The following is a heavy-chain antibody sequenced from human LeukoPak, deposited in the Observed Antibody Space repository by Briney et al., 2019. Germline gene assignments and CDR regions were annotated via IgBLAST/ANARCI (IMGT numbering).Heavy chain of an antibody. CDR1: GGSTSSGAYF. CDR3: ARAHGSGGDYFDH. V-gene: IGHV4-31*03. CDR2: IYYSGTT. Sequence: PSETLYLTCTVSGGSTSSGAYFWSWIRQHPGKGLEWIGFIYYSGTTYYNPSLKSRVTLSKDTSKNHFSLTLSSVTAADTAVYYCARAHGSGGDYFDHWGQGTLVTVSS. D-gene: IGHD5-12*01. J-gene: IGHJ4*02.